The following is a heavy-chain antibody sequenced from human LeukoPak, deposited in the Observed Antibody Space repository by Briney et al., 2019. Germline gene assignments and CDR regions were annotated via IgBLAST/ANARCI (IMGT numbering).Heavy chain of an antibody. V-gene: IGHV1-46*01. Sequence: GASVKVSCKASGYTFTGYYIHWVRQAPGQGLEWMGIINPSGAGTSFAQKFRGRVTMTRDMSTSTVYMELNSLRSQDTAVYYCARAWEAVAGNYGVVDYWGQGTLVTVSS. J-gene: IGHJ4*02. CDR2: INPSGAGT. D-gene: IGHD4-17*01. CDR1: GYTFTGYY. CDR3: ARAWEAVAGNYGVVDY.